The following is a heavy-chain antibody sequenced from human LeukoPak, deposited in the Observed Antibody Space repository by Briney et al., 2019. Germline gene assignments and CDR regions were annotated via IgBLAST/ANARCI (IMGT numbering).Heavy chain of an antibody. Sequence: NPSETLSLTCTVSGGSISSSSYYWGWIRQPPGQGLEWIGSIYYSGSTYYNPSLKSRVTISVDTSKNQFSLKLSSVTAADTAVYYCASTLNLRWPTRGNYWGQGTLVTVSS. J-gene: IGHJ4*02. CDR3: ASTLNLRWPTRGNY. V-gene: IGHV4-39*01. CDR2: IYYSGST. D-gene: IGHD4-23*01. CDR1: GGSISSSSYY.